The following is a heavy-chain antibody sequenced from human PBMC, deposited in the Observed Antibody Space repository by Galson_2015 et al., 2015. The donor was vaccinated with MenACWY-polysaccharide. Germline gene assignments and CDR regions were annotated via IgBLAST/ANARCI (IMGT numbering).Heavy chain of an antibody. D-gene: IGHD3-10*01. V-gene: IGHV3-21*01. CDR3: AKTRGGIRRDIRTFDY. J-gene: IGHJ4*02. CDR2: ISQSSTYI. CDR1: GFTFSDYN. Sequence: SLRLSCATSGFTFSDYNMAWLRQAPGGGLEWVSSISQSSTYIYYADSMKGRFTVSRDNAKSSLYLQMNSLRANDTAVYYCAKTRGGIRRDIRTFDYWGQGALVTVSS.